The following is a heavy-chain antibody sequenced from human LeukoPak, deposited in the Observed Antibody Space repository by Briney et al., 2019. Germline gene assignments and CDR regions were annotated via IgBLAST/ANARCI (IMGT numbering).Heavy chain of an antibody. V-gene: IGHV3-21*01. CDR3: ARDSPNTVTTLQYFDY. D-gene: IGHD4-17*01. J-gene: IGHJ4*02. CDR2: ISSSSNYI. CDR1: GFIFSGHS. Sequence: PGGSLRLSCAASGFIFSGHSMNWVRQAPGKGLEWVSSISSSSNYIFYGDSVRGRFTISRDNAKNSLYLQMNRLRAEDTAVYYCARDSPNTVTTLQYFDYWGQGTLVTVSS.